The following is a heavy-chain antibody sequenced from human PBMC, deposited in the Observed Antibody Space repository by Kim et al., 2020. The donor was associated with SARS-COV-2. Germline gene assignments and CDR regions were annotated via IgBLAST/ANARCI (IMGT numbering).Heavy chain of an antibody. D-gene: IGHD3-16*02. V-gene: IGHV3-30*18. CDR1: GLTFTSYG. CDR3: AKDPQRDYVWGTFRPVYFDS. J-gene: IGHJ4*02. CDR2: ISYDENNK. Sequence: GGSLRLSCAASGLTFTSYGMHWVRQAPGKGLEWVAVISYDENNKCYADSVKGRFTISRDNSKNTLFLQMNSLRVEDTAVYFCAKDPQRDYVWGTFRPVYFDSWGQGILVTVAS.